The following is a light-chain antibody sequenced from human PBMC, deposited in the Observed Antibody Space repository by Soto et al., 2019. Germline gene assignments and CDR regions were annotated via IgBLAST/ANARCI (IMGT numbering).Light chain of an antibody. V-gene: IGKV1-17*01. CDR1: QGIRND. Sequence: IQMTQSPSSLSASVGDRVTITCRASQGIRNDLGWYQQKPGKAPKLLIYAASTLQSGVPSRFSGSGSGTDFTLTISRLEPEDFAVYYCQQYGSSPAFGGGTKVDIK. J-gene: IGKJ4*01. CDR2: AAS. CDR3: QQYGSSPA.